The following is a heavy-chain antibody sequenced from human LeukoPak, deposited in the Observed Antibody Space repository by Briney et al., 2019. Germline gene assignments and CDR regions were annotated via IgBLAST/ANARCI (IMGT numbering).Heavy chain of an antibody. J-gene: IGHJ3*02. CDR1: GFTFSNYA. CDR3: AKSRSYTVRDAFEI. Sequence: GGSLRLSCAASGFTFSNYAMSWVRQAPGRGLEWVLGISNSGGDTQYADFVKGRFTISRDNSKNTLYLQMNSLRAEDTAVYYCAKSRSYTVRDAFEIWGQGTKVTVSS. D-gene: IGHD3-10*01. CDR2: ISNSGGDT. V-gene: IGHV3-23*01.